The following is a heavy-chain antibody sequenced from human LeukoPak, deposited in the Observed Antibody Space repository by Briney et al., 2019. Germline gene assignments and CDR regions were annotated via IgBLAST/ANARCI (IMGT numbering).Heavy chain of an antibody. CDR1: GFIFSDYT. CDR2: ISSSSTYI. Sequence: GGSLRLSCAASGFIFSDYTLNGVRKAPGKGLEWVSSISSSSTYIYYADSMKGRFTISRDDAKNSLYLQLNSLRAEDTAVYYCARVPDSSNWYYFDYWGQGTLVTVSS. D-gene: IGHD6-13*01. J-gene: IGHJ4*02. CDR3: ARVPDSSNWYYFDY. V-gene: IGHV3-21*01.